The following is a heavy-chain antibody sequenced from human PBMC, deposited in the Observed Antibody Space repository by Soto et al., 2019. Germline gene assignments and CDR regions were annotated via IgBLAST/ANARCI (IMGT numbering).Heavy chain of an antibody. Sequence: PVGSLRLSCAASGFIFTNYAMNCVRQAPGKGLEWVSVIGGRGTSAYYADSVQGRFTITRDNSKNTLSLQMSSLTADDTAIYYCVREGRGSFDFWGRGTMVTGSS. CDR3: VREGRGSFDF. V-gene: IGHV3-23*01. CDR2: IGGRGTSA. J-gene: IGHJ3*01. D-gene: IGHD5-12*01. CDR1: GFIFTNYA.